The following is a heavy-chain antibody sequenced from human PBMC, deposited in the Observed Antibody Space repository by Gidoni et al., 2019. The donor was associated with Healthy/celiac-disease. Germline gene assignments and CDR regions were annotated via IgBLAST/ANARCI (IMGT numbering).Heavy chain of an antibody. V-gene: IGHV4-39*01. J-gene: IGHJ6*02. CDR1: GGSISSSSYY. CDR2: IYYSGST. Sequence: QLQLQESGPGLVKPSETLSLTCPVSGGSISSSSYYWGWIRQPPGKGLEWIGSIYYSGSTYYNPSLNSRVTRSVDTSKNQFSLKLSSVTAADTAVYYCARQTYYDYYYGMDVWGQGTTVTVSS. CDR3: ARQTYYDYYYGMDV.